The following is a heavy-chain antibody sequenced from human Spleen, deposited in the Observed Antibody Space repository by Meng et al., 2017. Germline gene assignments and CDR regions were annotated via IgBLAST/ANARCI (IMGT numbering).Heavy chain of an antibody. J-gene: IGHJ4*02. CDR3: ARDSSSGWYVVYDY. Sequence: GGSLRLSCAGSGFILSSYEMNWVRQAPGKGLEWVAYISSSGGNIYYADSVKGRFTISRDNAKNSLYLQMNSLRAEDTAVYDCARDSSSGWYVVYDYWGQGTLVTVSS. CDR1: GFILSSYE. D-gene: IGHD6-19*01. V-gene: IGHV3-48*03. CDR2: ISSSGGNI.